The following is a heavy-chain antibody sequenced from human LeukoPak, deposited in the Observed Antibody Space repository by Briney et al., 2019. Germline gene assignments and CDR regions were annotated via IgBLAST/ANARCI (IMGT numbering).Heavy chain of an antibody. CDR1: GYSFTNYW. CDR2: IYPGDSDT. D-gene: IGHD3-22*01. V-gene: IGHV5-51*01. J-gene: IGHJ4*02. CDR3: AKLSSGYYSTPFDY. Sequence: GESLKISCKGSGYSFTNYWIGWVRQMPGKGLEWMGIIYPGDSDTKYSPSFQGRVTISADKSISTAYLQWTSLKASDTAMFYCAKLSSGYYSTPFDYWGQGTLVTVSS.